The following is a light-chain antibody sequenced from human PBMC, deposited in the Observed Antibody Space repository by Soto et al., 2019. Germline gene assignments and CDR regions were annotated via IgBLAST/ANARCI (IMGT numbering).Light chain of an antibody. V-gene: IGLV2-14*03. Sequence: QSVLTQPASVSGSPGQSITLSCTGTYSDVGGFNYVSWYQQHPGKAPKLMIYDVSNRPSGVSNRFSGSKSGNTASLTISGLHADDESDYYCSSYTSRNTVLFGGGTKLTVL. CDR2: DVS. J-gene: IGLJ3*02. CDR3: SSYTSRNTVL. CDR1: YSDVGGFNY.